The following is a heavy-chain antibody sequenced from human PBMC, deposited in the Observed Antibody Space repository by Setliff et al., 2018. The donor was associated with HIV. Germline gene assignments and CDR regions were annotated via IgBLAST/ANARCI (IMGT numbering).Heavy chain of an antibody. J-gene: IGHJ4*02. CDR3: ARGVSGWHLLDY. CDR2: INPNSGGT. V-gene: IGHV1-2*02. Sequence: ASVKVSCKASGYTFTAYYMHWMRQAPGQGLEWMGWINPNSGGTDYAQKFQGRVTMTRDTSISTVYMELSRLRFDDTATYYCARGVSGWHLLDYWGQGVLVTVSS. D-gene: IGHD6-25*01. CDR1: GYTFTAYY.